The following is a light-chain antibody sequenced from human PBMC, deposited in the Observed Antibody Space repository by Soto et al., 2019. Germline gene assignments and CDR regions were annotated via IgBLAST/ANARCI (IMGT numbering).Light chain of an antibody. CDR1: QSVLYSSNNKNY. CDR3: QLYYSTFFT. J-gene: IGKJ3*01. V-gene: IGKV4-1*01. Sequence: DIVMTQSPDSLAVSLGERATINCKSSQSVLYSSNNKNYLAWYQQKPGQPPKLLIYWASTRESGVPDRFSGSGSGTDFTLTISNLQAEDVAVYYCQLYYSTFFTFGPGTKVDIK. CDR2: WAS.